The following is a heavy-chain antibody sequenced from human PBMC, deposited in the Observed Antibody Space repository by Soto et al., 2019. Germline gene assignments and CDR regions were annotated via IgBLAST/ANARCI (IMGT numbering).Heavy chain of an antibody. D-gene: IGHD2-8*01. V-gene: IGHV1-69*13. Sequence: VKVSCKASGGTFSSYAISWVRQAPGQGLEWMGGIIPIFGTANYAQKFQGRVTITADESTSTAYMELSSLRSEDTAVYYCATGANIVLXVXASHYYYYGMDVWSQGTTVTVSS. CDR1: GGTFSSYA. CDR3: ATGANIVLXVXASHYYYYGMDV. CDR2: IIPIFGTA. J-gene: IGHJ6*02.